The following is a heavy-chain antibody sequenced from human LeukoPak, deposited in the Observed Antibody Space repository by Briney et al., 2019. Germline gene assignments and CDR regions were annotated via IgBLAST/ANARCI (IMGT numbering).Heavy chain of an antibody. D-gene: IGHD1-1*01. CDR3: ARWKPRSDALDV. Sequence: GGFLRLSCEASGFTFTTYSMTWIRQTPGEGLEWVSSISTRDTFINYADSVKGRFTISRDNAKNSLFLQMTSLRAEDTAMYYCARWKPRSDALDVWGKGTMVMVSS. CDR1: GFTFTTYS. V-gene: IGHV3-21*01. J-gene: IGHJ3*01. CDR2: ISTRDTFI.